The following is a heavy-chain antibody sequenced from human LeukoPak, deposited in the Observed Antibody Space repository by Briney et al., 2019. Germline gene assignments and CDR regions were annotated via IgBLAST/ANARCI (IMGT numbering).Heavy chain of an antibody. D-gene: IGHD1-14*01. CDR1: GGSICRGSYY. CDR3: AREGSEPSQHYIDY. CDR2: IYTSGST. J-gene: IGHJ4*02. V-gene: IGHV4-61*02. Sequence: PSETLSLTCTVSGGSICRGSYYWSWIPQPAGQGLEWIGRIYTSGSTNYNPSLKSRVTISVDTSNKQFSLKLSSVTAADTAVYYCAREGSEPSQHYIDYWGQGTLVTVSS.